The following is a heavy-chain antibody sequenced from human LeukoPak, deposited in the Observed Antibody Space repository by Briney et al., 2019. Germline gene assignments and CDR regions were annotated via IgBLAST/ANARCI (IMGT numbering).Heavy chain of an antibody. J-gene: IGHJ3*02. D-gene: IGHD3-16*01. Sequence: PSQTLSLTCTVSGRSMSSYYWSWIRHPPGKGLEWIGYIFYRDNTNYNPSLNSRVTISVETSKNQFSLKLSSVTTADTAVYYCARALTWGTIDAFNIWGQGTMVTVSS. V-gene: IGHV4-59*01. CDR3: ARALTWGTIDAFNI. CDR2: IFYRDNT. CDR1: GRSMSSYY.